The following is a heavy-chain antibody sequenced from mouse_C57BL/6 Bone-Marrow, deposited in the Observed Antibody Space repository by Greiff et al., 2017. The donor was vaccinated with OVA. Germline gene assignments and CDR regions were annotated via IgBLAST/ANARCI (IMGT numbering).Heavy chain of an antibody. Sequence: QVQLQQSGAELAKPGASVKLSCKASGYTFTSYWMHWVKQRPGQGLEWIGYITPRRGYTKYHQKFQDKATLTADKSSSTAYMQLSSLTYEDSAVYYCAGDYDMFAYWGQGTLVTVSA. CDR2: ITPRRGYT. J-gene: IGHJ3*01. D-gene: IGHD2-4*01. CDR1: GYTFTSYW. CDR3: AGDYDMFAY. V-gene: IGHV1-7*01.